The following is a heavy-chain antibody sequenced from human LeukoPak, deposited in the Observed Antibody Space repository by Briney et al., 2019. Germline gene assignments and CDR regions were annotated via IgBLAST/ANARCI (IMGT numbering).Heavy chain of an antibody. CDR2: IYYSGST. V-gene: IGHV4-59*12. D-gene: IGHD3-10*01. J-gene: IGHJ6*02. CDR3: ATYGSGSYTYYGMDV. Sequence: SETLSLTCTVSGVSISSYYWSWIRQPPGKGLEWVGYIYYSGSTNYNPSLKSRVTMSVDTSKNQFSLKLSSVTAADTAVYYCATYGSGSYTYYGMDVWGQGTTVTVSS. CDR1: GVSISSYY.